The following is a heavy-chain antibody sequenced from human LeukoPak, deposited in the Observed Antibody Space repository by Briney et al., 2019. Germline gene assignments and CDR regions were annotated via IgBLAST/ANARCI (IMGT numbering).Heavy chain of an antibody. CDR3: ARERLYDSSGYYVGEFFDY. CDR1: GGSISSGSYY. D-gene: IGHD3-22*01. V-gene: IGHV4-61*02. J-gene: IGHJ4*02. CDR2: IYTSGST. Sequence: SETLSLICTVSGGSISSGSYYWSWIRQPAGKGLEWIGRIYTSGSTNYNPSLKSRVTISVDTSKNQFSLKLSSVTAADTAVYYCARERLYDSSGYYVGEFFDYWGQGTLVTVSS.